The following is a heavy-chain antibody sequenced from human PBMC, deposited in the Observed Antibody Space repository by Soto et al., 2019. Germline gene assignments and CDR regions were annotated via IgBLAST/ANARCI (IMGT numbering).Heavy chain of an antibody. Sequence: PGGSIRLPYTASGFTFSDYSMNWIRQAPRKGLEWVSSISSSSYIYYADSVKGRFTISRDNAKNSLYLQMNSLRAEDTVLYCCGRIKIGYAGFDFRGNRTMVTV. D-gene: IGHD2-15*01. CDR1: GFTFSDYS. J-gene: IGHJ3*01. CDR3: GRIKIGYAGFDF. CDR2: ISSSSYI. V-gene: IGHV3-21*01.